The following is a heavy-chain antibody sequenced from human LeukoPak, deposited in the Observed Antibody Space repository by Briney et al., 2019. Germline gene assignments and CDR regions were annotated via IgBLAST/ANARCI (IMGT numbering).Heavy chain of an antibody. CDR2: ITSRSSYM. J-gene: IGHJ5*02. V-gene: IGHV3-21*01. CDR3: TRDPIAAAASGVDT. Sequence: GGSLRLSCAACGFTFRDYSMNWVRQAPGKGLEWVSSITSRSSYMYYGDSVKGRFTISRDNAKNSLYLQMNSLRAEDTAVYYCTRDPIAAAASGVDTWGQRTLVTVSS. D-gene: IGHD6-13*01. CDR1: GFTFRDYS.